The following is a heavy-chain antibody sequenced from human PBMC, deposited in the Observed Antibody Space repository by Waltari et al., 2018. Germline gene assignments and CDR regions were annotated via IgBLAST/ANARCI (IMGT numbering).Heavy chain of an antibody. CDR2: VNPRNGHT. CDR3: ARGGRYAISWFDF. D-gene: IGHD3-16*01. CDR1: GYTFTSFA. Sequence: QVHLVQPGGEVRKSGASVRVSCKTSGYTFTSFAITWVWQAPGQGLEWMGWVNPRNGHTNLLQALQGRLTLTTDSSTATAYMELRNLTSDDTAIYYCARGGRYAISWFDFWGQGTPVTVSS. V-gene: IGHV1-18*01. J-gene: IGHJ5*01.